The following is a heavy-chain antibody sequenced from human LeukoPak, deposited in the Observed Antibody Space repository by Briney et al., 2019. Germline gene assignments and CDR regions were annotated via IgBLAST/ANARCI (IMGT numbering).Heavy chain of an antibody. D-gene: IGHD5-24*01. CDR1: GRSFSGYY. J-gene: IGHJ6*03. CDR3: ARGAMASRYYYYYMDV. V-gene: IGHV4-34*01. Sequence: PSETLSLTCAVYGRSFSGYYWIWIRQPPGKGLEWIGEINHSGSTNYNPSLKSRVTISVDTSKNQFSLKLSSVTAADTAVYYCARGAMASRYYYYYMDVWGKGTTVTVSS. CDR2: INHSGST.